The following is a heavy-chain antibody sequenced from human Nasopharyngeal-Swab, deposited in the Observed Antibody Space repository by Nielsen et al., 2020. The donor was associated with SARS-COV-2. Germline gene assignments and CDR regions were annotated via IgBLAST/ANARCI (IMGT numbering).Heavy chain of an antibody. CDR1: GFIVSSTY. Sequence: GESLKISCAVSGFIVSSTYMSWVRQAPGKGLEWVSVTEIGGITHYADSVKGRFTISRDNSKNTLYLQMDSLRPEDTAVYYCARTDSGSYAAYFDYWGQGTQVTVSS. CDR3: ARTDSGSYAAYFDY. V-gene: IGHV3-53*05. D-gene: IGHD1-26*01. J-gene: IGHJ4*02. CDR2: TEIGGIT.